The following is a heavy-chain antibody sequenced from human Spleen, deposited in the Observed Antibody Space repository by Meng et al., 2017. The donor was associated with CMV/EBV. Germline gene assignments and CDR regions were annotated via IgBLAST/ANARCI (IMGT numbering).Heavy chain of an antibody. CDR2: INWKGNSV. CDR1: GFSFTDYP. D-gene: IGHD2-2*01. V-gene: IGHV3-9*01. Sequence: SLKISCAASGFSFTDYPMHWVRQAPGKGLEWVSSINWKGNSVDYADSVKGRFSISRDNARNSLYLEMNSLRTEDTALYYCAKDLESSSSMDYYYYSGMDVWGQGTTVTVSS. J-gene: IGHJ6*02. CDR3: AKDLESSSSMDYYYYSGMDV.